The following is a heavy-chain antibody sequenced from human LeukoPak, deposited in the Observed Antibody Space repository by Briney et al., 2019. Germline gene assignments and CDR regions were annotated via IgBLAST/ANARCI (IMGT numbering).Heavy chain of an antibody. J-gene: IGHJ4*02. Sequence: ASVKVSCKASGYTFTSYYLHWVRQAPGQGLEWMGIINPSGGSTSHAQKFQGRVTMTRDTSTSTVYMEVSSLRSEDTAVYFCSREIVGATWAAVDYWGQGTLVTVSS. CDR3: SREIVGATWAAVDY. D-gene: IGHD1-26*01. V-gene: IGHV1-46*01. CDR1: GYTFTSYY. CDR2: INPSGGST.